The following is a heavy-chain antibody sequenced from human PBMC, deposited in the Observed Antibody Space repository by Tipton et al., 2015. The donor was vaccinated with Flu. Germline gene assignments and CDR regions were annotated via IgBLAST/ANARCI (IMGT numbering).Heavy chain of an antibody. CDR3: ARALQNYFDY. CDR1: GGSISSGGYY. V-gene: IGHV4-31*03. J-gene: IGHJ4*02. Sequence: TLSLTCTVSGGSISSGGYYWSWIRQDPGKGLEWIGYIYYSGSTYYNPSLKSRVTISIDTSKNQFSLKLSSVTAADTAVYYWARALQNYFDYWGQGTLVTVSS. CDR2: IYYSGST.